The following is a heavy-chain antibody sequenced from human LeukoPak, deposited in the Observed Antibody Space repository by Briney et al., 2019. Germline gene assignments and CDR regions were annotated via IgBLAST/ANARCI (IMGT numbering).Heavy chain of an antibody. V-gene: IGHV7-4-1*02. CDR1: GYTFTSYA. CDR3: ARRSLGYCSSTSCATRGNWFDP. CDR2: INTNTGNP. D-gene: IGHD2-2*01. Sequence: ASVKVSRKASGYTFTSYAMNWVRQAPGQGLEWMGWINTNTGNPTYAQGFTGRFVFSLDTSVSTAYLQISSLKAEDTAVYYCARRSLGYCSSTSCATRGNWFDPWGQGTLVTVSS. J-gene: IGHJ5*02.